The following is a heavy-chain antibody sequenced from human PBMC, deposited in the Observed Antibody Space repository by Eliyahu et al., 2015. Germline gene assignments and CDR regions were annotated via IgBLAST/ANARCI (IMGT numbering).Heavy chain of an antibody. CDR3: ATVPVTTRAFDI. D-gene: IGHD4-11*01. CDR2: IYYGGNT. J-gene: IGHJ3*02. Sequence: QVQLQASGPGLVKPSETLSLTCXXXGXSISRYXWTWIRXPPGKAPEWIGCIYYGGNTNYNPSLKSRVTISADTSKNEFSLNLTSVTAADTAVYYCATVPVTTRAFDIWSQGTTVTVSS. V-gene: IGHV4-59*01. CDR1: GXSISRYX.